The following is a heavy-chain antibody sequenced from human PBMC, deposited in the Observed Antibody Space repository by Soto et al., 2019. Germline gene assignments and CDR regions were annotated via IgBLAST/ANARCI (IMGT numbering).Heavy chain of an antibody. CDR1: GGSISSSSYY. CDR2: IYYSGST. V-gene: IGHV4-39*01. J-gene: IGHJ5*02. CDR3: ARTADIVLMVTRALAWFDP. D-gene: IGHD2-8*01. Sequence: SETLSLTCTVSGGSISSSSYYWGWIRQPPGKGLEWIGSIYYSGSTYYNPSLKSRVTISVDTSKNQFSLKLSSVTAADTAVYYCARTADIVLMVTRALAWFDPWGQGTLVTVSS.